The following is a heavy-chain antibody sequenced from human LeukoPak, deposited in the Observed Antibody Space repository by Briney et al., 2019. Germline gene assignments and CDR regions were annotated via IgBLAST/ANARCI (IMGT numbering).Heavy chain of an antibody. V-gene: IGHV4-59*01. CDR3: ARYEVGSSWAQAFDM. CDR2: ISNSGST. J-gene: IGHJ3*02. CDR1: NDSIKDYY. D-gene: IGHD6-13*01. Sequence: SETLSLTCTVSNDSIKDYYWNWIRQPPGKGLEWIWFISNSGSTNYNPSLKSRVTILIDTSKRQFSLKLSSVTAADTAVYYCARYEVGSSWAQAFDMWGQGTMVTVSS.